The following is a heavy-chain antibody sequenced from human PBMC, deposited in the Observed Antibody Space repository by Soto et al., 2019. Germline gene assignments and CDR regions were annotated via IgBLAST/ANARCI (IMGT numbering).Heavy chain of an antibody. D-gene: IGHD1-1*01. J-gene: IGHJ6*02. CDR3: ARVGVTTGTFYGMDV. Sequence: EVQLVESGGGLVQPGGSLRLSCAASGFTFSSYAMHWVRQAPGKGLEYVSAISSNGGSTYYANSVKGRFTISRDNSKNTLYLQMGSLRAEDMAVYYCARVGVTTGTFYGMDVWGQGTTVTVSS. V-gene: IGHV3-64*01. CDR2: ISSNGGST. CDR1: GFTFSSYA.